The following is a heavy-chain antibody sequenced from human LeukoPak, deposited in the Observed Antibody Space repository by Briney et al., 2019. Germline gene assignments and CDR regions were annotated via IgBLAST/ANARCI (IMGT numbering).Heavy chain of an antibody. J-gene: IGHJ5*02. V-gene: IGHV4-61*02. D-gene: IGHD2-2*01. CDR3: ARGPYIVVVPAANSWFDP. CDR2: IYTSGST. Sequence: SQTLSLTCTVSGGSISSGSYYWSWIRQPAGKGLEWIGRIYTSGSTNYNPSLKSRVTISVDTSKNQFSLKLSSVTAADTAVYYRARGPYIVVVPAANSWFDPWGQGTLVTVSS. CDR1: GGSISSGSYY.